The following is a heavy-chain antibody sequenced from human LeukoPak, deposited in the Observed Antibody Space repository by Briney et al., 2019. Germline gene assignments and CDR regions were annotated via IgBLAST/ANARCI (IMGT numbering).Heavy chain of an antibody. CDR2: INHNGNVN. CDR3: ARGGGLDV. J-gene: IGHJ6*02. D-gene: IGHD3-16*01. Sequence: GGSLRLSCTASGFTFSSYWMNWARQAPGKGLEWVASINHNGNVNYYVDSMKGRFTISRDNAKNSLYLQMSNLRAEDTAVYFCARGGGLDVWGQGATVTVSS. CDR1: GFTFSSYW. V-gene: IGHV3-7*03.